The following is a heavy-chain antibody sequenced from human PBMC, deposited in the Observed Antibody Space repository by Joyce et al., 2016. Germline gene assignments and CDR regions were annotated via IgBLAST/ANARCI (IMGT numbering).Heavy chain of an antibody. Sequence: QVQLVQSGAEVKKPGASVKVACKASGDTFTSYGSSWVRQAHGQGLEWMEWISAYNGNTNYAQKLQGRVTMTTDTSTSTAYMELRSLGSDDTAVYYCAREAYDCSGGSCYSSWFDPWGQGTLVTVSS. CDR3: AREAYDCSGGSCYSSWFDP. J-gene: IGHJ5*02. V-gene: IGHV1-18*01. CDR1: GDTFTSYG. CDR2: ISAYNGNT. D-gene: IGHD2-15*01.